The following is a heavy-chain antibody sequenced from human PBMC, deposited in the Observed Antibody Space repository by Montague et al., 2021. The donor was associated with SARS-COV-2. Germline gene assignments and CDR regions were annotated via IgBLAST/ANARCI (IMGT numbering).Heavy chain of an antibody. J-gene: IGHJ4*02. V-gene: IGHV4-39*02. D-gene: IGHD6-19*01. CDR2: LSSSGST. CDR1: GESIDRDTYY. CDR3: ARPGSVSGWFYFDD. Sequence: SETLSLTCIVSGESIDRDTYYWGWIRQPPGKGLEWIGSLSSSGSTYYNPSLRSRVTISMDTSKNHFSLKVNSVTATDTVVYFCARPGSVSGWFYFDDWGQGTLVSVSS.